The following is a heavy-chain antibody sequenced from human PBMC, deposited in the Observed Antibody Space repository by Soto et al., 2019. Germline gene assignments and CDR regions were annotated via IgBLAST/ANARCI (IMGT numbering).Heavy chain of an antibody. CDR2: IYWDDDK. V-gene: IGHV2-5*02. CDR1: GISLSTSGVA. J-gene: IGHJ3*02. CDR3: EHRLTATAFDI. Sequence: QITLKESGPTLVKPTQTLTLTCTFSGISLSTSGVAVGWLRQPPGKALEWLELIYWDDDKRYSTSMKGRLTITRDTSKNQVVLITTNMNTQDTATYYCEHRLTATAFDIWGQGTMVTVSS.